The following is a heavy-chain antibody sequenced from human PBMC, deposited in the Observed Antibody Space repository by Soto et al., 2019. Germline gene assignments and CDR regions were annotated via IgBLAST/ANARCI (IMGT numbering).Heavy chain of an antibody. CDR3: AALGSGSYYKEDYYYYMDV. V-gene: IGHV1-58*02. Sequence: SVKVPCKASGFTFTSSAMQWVRQARGQRLEWIGWIVVGSGNTNYSQECQERVTITRDMSTSTAYMELSSLRSEDTAVYYCAALGSGSYYKEDYYYYMDVWGKGTTVTVSS. CDR1: GFTFTSSA. CDR2: IVVGSGNT. J-gene: IGHJ6*03. D-gene: IGHD3-10*01.